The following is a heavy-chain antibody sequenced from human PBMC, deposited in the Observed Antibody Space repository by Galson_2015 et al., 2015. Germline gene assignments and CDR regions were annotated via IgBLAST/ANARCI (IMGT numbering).Heavy chain of an antibody. D-gene: IGHD3-22*01. CDR3: ARAPLYYYDSSGYSPFDY. V-gene: IGHV1-3*01. CDR2: INAGNGNT. CDR1: GYTFTSYA. Sequence: SVKVSCKASGYTFTSYAMRWVRQAPGQRLEWMGWINAGNGNTKYSQKFQGRVTITRDTSASTAYMELSSLRSEDTAVYYCARAPLYYYDSSGYSPFDYWGQGTLVTVSS. J-gene: IGHJ4*02.